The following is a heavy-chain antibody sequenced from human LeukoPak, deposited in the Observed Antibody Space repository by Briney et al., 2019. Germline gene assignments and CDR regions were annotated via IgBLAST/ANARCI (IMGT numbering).Heavy chain of an antibody. CDR3: ARARYCSGGSCYYNNWFDP. D-gene: IGHD2-15*01. V-gene: IGHV4-4*07. CDR1: GGSISTYY. J-gene: IGHJ5*02. Sequence: SETLSLTCTVSGGSISTYYWSWIRQSAGKGLEWIGRIHISGSTTYNPSLKSRVTISVDTSKNQFSLNLSSVTAADTAVYYCARARYCSGGSCYYNNWFDPWGQGTLVTVSS. CDR2: IHISGST.